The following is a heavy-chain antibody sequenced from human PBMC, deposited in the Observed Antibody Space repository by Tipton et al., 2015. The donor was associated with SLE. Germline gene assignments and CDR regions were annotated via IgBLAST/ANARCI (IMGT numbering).Heavy chain of an antibody. D-gene: IGHD5-18*01. J-gene: IGHJ5*02. CDR3: ARGRYSYGS. Sequence: TLSLTCTVSGGSVSSGSYYWSWIRQPPGKGLEWIGYIYYSGSTNYNPSLKSRVTISVDTSKNQFSLKLSSVTAADTAVYYCARGRYSYGSWGQGTLVTVSS. V-gene: IGHV4-61*01. CDR1: GGSVSSGSYY. CDR2: IYYSGST.